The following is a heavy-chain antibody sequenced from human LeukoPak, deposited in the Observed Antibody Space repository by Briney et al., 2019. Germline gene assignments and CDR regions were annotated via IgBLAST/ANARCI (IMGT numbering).Heavy chain of an antibody. D-gene: IGHD3-10*01. CDR3: ARNLWFGESSDAFDM. CDR2: INPKSGDT. J-gene: IGHJ3*02. Sequence: ASVKVSCKASGYSFTGHYMHWVRQAPGQGLEWMGWINPKSGDTNYAQKFQGRVTMTRDTSISTAYMDMSSLRSDDTAVYSCARNLWFGESSDAFDMWGQGTMVTVSS. CDR1: GYSFTGHY. V-gene: IGHV1-2*02.